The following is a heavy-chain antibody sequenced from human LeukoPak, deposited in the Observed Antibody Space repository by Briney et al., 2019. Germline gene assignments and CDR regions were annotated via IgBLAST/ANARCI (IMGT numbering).Heavy chain of an antibody. CDR1: GFTFSSYE. Sequence: GSLRLSCAASGFTFSSYEMNWIRQPPGKGLECIGTIYYSGSTYYNPSLKSRVTISVDTSKNQFSLKLSSVTAADTAVYYCARDYGDYGAYYYYYMDVWGKGTTVTVSS. V-gene: IGHV4-59*12. CDR3: ARDYGDYGAYYYYYMDV. D-gene: IGHD4-17*01. CDR2: IYYSGST. J-gene: IGHJ6*03.